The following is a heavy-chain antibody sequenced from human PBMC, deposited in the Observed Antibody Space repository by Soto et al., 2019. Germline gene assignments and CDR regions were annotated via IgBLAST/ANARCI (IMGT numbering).Heavy chain of an antibody. Sequence: GGALRLSCVASGFTFNYYDVTWVRRAPGKGLDWVSTISDTGRGTYYADSVKGRFSISRDNSKNTLYLQMNSLRAEDTAVYYCAKSTYCSSASCYVEYNCFDPWGQGTLVTVSS. D-gene: IGHD2-2*01. V-gene: IGHV3-23*01. J-gene: IGHJ5*02. CDR1: GFTFNYYD. CDR3: AKSTYCSSASCYVEYNCFDP. CDR2: ISDTGRGT.